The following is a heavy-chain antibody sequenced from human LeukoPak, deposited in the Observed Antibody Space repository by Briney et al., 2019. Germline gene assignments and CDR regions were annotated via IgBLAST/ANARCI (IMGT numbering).Heavy chain of an antibody. CDR1: GFTFSTYA. J-gene: IGHJ4*02. CDR2: ISYDGSNT. V-gene: IGHV3-30*01. Sequence: GGSLRLSCAASGFTFSTYAMHWVRQAPGKGLEWVAVISYDGSNTYYADSVKGRFTISRDNSKNTQYLQLNSLRAEDTAVYYCARDSTYYYASGSSGPHYFDYWGQGTLVTVSS. CDR3: ARDSTYYYASGSSGPHYFDY. D-gene: IGHD3-10*01.